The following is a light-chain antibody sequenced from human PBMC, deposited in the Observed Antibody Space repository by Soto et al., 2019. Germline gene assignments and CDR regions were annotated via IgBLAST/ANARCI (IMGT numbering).Light chain of an antibody. J-gene: IGLJ1*01. Sequence: QSALTQPASVSGSPGQSITISCTATSGGVGDFDYVSWYQQHPGEAPKLIIYEVSHRPSGVSDRFSGSKSGDTASLTISGLQADDEASYYCQSFDDSLSALVFGPGTKLTVL. V-gene: IGLV2-14*01. CDR1: SGGVGDFDY. CDR3: QSFDDSLSALV. CDR2: EVS.